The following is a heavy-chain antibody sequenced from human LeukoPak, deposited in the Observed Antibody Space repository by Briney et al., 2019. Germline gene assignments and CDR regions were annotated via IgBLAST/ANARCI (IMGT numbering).Heavy chain of an antibody. CDR1: GGSISSYY. CDR2: IYYSGST. J-gene: IGHJ3*02. CDR3: ARHGNGAFDI. V-gene: IGHV4-59*08. D-gene: IGHD1-1*01. Sequence: KSSETLSLTCTVSGGSISSYYWSWIRQPPGKGLEWIGFIYYSGSTNYSPSLKSRVTISVDTSKNQFSLKLTSVTAADTAVYYCARHGNGAFDIWGQGTMVTDSS.